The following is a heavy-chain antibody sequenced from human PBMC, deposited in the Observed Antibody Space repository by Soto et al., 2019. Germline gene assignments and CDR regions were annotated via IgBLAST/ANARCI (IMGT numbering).Heavy chain of an antibody. D-gene: IGHD3-10*01. V-gene: IGHV4-4*02. J-gene: IGHJ4*02. Sequence: QVQLQESGPGLVKPSGTLSLTCAVSGGSISSSNWWSWVRQPPGKGLEWIGEIYHSGSTNYNPSLKSRVTISVDKPKNQFSLKLSSVTAADTAVYYCARINYYGSGSFKYYFDYWGQGTLVTVSS. CDR2: IYHSGST. CDR3: ARINYYGSGSFKYYFDY. CDR1: GGSISSSNW.